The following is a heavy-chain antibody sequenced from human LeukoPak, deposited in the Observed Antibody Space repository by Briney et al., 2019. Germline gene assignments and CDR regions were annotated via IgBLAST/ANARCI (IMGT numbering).Heavy chain of an antibody. D-gene: IGHD2-15*01. Sequence: PGGSLRLSCAASGFTFSSYWMSWVRQAPGKGLEWVANIKQDGSEKYYVDSVKGRFTISRDNAKNTLYLQMNSLRAEDTAVYYCARDFTQYYYYYYGMDVWGQGTTVTVSS. J-gene: IGHJ6*02. V-gene: IGHV3-7*01. CDR3: ARDFTQYYYYYYGMDV. CDR2: IKQDGSEK. CDR1: GFTFSSYW.